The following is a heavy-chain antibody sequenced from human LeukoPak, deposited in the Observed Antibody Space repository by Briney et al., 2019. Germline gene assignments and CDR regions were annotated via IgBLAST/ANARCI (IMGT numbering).Heavy chain of an antibody. CDR3: TTDRMLYATNWAVSWFDP. D-gene: IGHD2-8*01. V-gene: IGHV3-15*01. Sequence: GGSLRLSCAASGITFSNAWMSWVRQAPGKGLEWVGRIKTKGEGGTTDYAAPVIGRFTISRDDSKKTLYLQMNSLKIEDTAVYYCTTDRMLYATNWAVSWFDPWGQGTLVTVSS. CDR1: GITFSNAW. CDR2: IKTKGEGGTT. J-gene: IGHJ5*02.